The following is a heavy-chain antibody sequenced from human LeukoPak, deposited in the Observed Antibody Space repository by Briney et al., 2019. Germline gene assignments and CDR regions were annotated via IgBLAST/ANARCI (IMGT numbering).Heavy chain of an antibody. D-gene: IGHD6-19*01. J-gene: IGHJ4*02. CDR2: TTSTGTVT. Sequence: PGGSLRLSYAASGLTFSNYAMLWVRQAPGKGLEWISSTTSTGTVTFYADSVRGRFTISRDNSKNTLYLQMNSLRAEDTAVYYCAKVGVTGIAVAVFDYWGQGTLVTVSS. V-gene: IGHV3-23*01. CDR1: GLTFSNYA. CDR3: AKVGVTGIAVAVFDY.